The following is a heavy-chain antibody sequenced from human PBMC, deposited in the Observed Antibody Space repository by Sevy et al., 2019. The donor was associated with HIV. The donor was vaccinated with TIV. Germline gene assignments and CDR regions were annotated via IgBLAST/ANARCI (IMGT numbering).Heavy chain of an antibody. CDR1: GFTFSSYS. CDR3: ASDCGGDCLYDY. CDR2: ISSSSSYI. Sequence: GGSLRLSCAASGFTFSSYSMNWVRQAPGKGLEWVSSISSSSSYIYYADSLKGRFTISRDNAKNSLYLQMNSLRAEDTAEYYCASDCGGDCLYDYWGQGTLVTVSS. J-gene: IGHJ4*02. V-gene: IGHV3-21*01. D-gene: IGHD2-21*01.